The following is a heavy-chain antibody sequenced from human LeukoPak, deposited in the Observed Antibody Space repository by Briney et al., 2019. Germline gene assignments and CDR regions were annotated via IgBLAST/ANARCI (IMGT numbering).Heavy chain of an antibody. V-gene: IGHV1-18*01. D-gene: IGHD1-26*01. J-gene: IGHJ3*02. Sequence: ASVKVSCKASGYTFTSYGISWVRQAPGQGLEWMGWISAYNGDTNYAQKLQGRVTMTTDTSTSTAYMELRSLRSDDTAVYYCARDYGISGSYYRPMDAFDIWGQGTMVTVSS. CDR3: ARDYGISGSYYRPMDAFDI. CDR2: ISAYNGDT. CDR1: GYTFTSYG.